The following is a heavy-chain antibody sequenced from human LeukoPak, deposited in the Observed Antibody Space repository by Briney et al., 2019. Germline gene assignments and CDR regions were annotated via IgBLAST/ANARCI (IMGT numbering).Heavy chain of an antibody. Sequence: ASVKVSCKASGYTFTGYYMHWVRQAPGQGLEWMGWINPNSGGTNYAQKFQGGVTMTRDTSISTAYMELSRLRSDDTAVYYCAIDSSLGYGSGSYYNVYWFDPWGQGTLVTVSS. J-gene: IGHJ5*02. V-gene: IGHV1-2*02. CDR1: GYTFTGYY. CDR2: INPNSGGT. CDR3: AIDSSLGYGSGSYYNVYWFDP. D-gene: IGHD3-10*01.